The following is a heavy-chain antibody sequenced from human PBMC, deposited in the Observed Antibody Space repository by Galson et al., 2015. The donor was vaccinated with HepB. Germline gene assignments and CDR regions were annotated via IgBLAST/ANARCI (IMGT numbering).Heavy chain of an antibody. CDR2: VNADGSST. D-gene: IGHD6-19*01. V-gene: IGHV3-74*01. Sequence: SLRLSCAASGFTFSSYWMHWVRQAPGKGLVWVSRVNADGSSTNYADSVKGRFTISRDNAKNTLYLQMNSLRAEDTAVYYCARGYSSDWSVSIGYWGQGTLVTVSS. CDR1: GFTFSSYW. CDR3: ARGYSSDWSVSIGY. J-gene: IGHJ4*02.